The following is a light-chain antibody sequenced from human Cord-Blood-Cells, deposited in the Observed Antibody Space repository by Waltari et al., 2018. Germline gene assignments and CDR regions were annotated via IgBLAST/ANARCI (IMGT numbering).Light chain of an antibody. CDR1: QSVSSY. CDR2: DAS. CDR3: QQRSNWPYT. Sequence: EIVLTQSPATLSLSPGERATLSCRASQSVSSYLAWYQQKPGQAPRLLIYDASNRATGIPARFSGGGSGRDFTLTISSLEPADFAVYYCQQRSNWPYTFGQGTKLEIK. J-gene: IGKJ2*01. V-gene: IGKV3-11*02.